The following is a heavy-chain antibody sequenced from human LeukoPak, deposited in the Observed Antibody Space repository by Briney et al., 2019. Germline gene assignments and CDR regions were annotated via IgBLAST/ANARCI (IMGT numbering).Heavy chain of an antibody. V-gene: IGHV3-21*01. CDR1: GFTFSNYS. CDR2: ISSSSSYI. CDR3: ARAAMSYSSGQESGY. Sequence: GGSLRLSCAASGFTFSNYSMNWVRQAPGKGLEWVSSISSSSSYIYYADSVKGRFTISRDNAKNSLYLQMNSLRAEDTAVYYCARAAMSYSSGQESGYWGQGTLVTVSS. D-gene: IGHD6-19*01. J-gene: IGHJ4*02.